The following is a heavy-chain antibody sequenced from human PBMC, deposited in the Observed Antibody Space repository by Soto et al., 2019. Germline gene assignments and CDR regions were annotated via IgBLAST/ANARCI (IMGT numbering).Heavy chain of an antibody. CDR1: GFSLSTSGVG. D-gene: IGHD5-18*01. Sequence: QITLKESGPTVAKPTQTLTLTCTFSGFSLSTSGVGVGWIRQPPGKALEWLALIFWDEDKRFSPSLKSRLTITKDTSENQVGLTMPNVDTVDTATYYCIHGNRYSQHWGQCTLVTLSS. J-gene: IGHJ1*01. CDR2: IFWDEDK. V-gene: IGHV2-5*02. CDR3: IHGNRYSQH.